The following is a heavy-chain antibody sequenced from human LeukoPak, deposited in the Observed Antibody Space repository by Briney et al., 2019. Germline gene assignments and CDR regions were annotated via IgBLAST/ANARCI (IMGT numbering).Heavy chain of an antibody. Sequence: PGRSLRLSCAASGFTFSSYAMHWVRQAPGKGLEWVAVISYDGSNKYYADSVKGRFTISRDNSKNTLYLQMNSLRAEDTAVYYCARDQGQYCSGGSCYITYFDYWGQGTLVTVSS. D-gene: IGHD2-15*01. J-gene: IGHJ4*02. V-gene: IGHV3-30*04. CDR2: ISYDGSNK. CDR3: ARDQGQYCSGGSCYITYFDY. CDR1: GFTFSSYA.